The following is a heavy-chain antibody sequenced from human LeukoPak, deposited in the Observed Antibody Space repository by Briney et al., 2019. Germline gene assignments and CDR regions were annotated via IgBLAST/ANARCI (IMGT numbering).Heavy chain of an antibody. J-gene: IGHJ5*01. D-gene: IGHD6-19*01. V-gene: IGHV1-69*06. Sequence: SVKVSCKASGGTFISYAISWVRQAPGQGLEWMGGIIPIFGTANYAQKFQGRVTITADKSTSTDYMELSSLRSEDTAVYYCARDPVGSGWFDYWGQGTLVTVSS. CDR3: ARDPVGSGWFDY. CDR2: IIPIFGTA. CDR1: GGTFISYA.